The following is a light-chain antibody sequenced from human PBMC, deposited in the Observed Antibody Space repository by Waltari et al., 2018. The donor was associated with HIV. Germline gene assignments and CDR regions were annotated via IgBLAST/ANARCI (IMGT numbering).Light chain of an antibody. V-gene: IGLV3-21*04. J-gene: IGLJ2*01. CDR3: QLYHGATDQVV. CDR1: NIGSRG. CDR2: YDG. Sequence: SYVLTQPPSVSLAPGETATITCRGDNIGSRGVHGYQQKPGQAPVVVIYYDGDRPSGIPERFSGANSGNTATLTISRVEAGDEADYFCQLYHGATDQVVFGGGTKLTVL.